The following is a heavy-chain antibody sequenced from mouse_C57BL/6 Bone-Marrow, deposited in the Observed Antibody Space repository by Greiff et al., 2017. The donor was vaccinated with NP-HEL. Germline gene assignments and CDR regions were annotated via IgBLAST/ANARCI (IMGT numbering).Heavy chain of an antibody. CDR3: ARLDYYGTWYFDV. CDR1: GYTFTDYY. CDR2: INPNNGGT. V-gene: IGHV1-26*01. Sequence: VQLQQSGPELVKPGASVKISCKASGYTFTDYYMNWVKQSHGKSLEWIGDINPNNGGTSYNQKFKGKATLTVDKSSSTAYMELRSLTSEDSAVYYCARLDYYGTWYFDVWGTGTTVTVSS. D-gene: IGHD1-1*01. J-gene: IGHJ1*03.